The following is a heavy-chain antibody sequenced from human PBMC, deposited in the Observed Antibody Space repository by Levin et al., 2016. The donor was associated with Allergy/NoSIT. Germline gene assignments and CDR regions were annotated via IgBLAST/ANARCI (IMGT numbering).Heavy chain of an antibody. CDR3: AKRHVDTDLSYYYYGMDV. Sequence: GGSLRLSCAASGFTFSSYAMSWVRQAPGKGLEWVSAISGSGGSTYYADSVKGRFTISRDNSKNTLYLQMNSLRAEDTAVYYCAKRHVDTDLSYYYYGMDVWGQGTTVTVSS. D-gene: IGHD5-18*01. CDR2: ISGSGGST. V-gene: IGHV3-23*01. J-gene: IGHJ6*02. CDR1: GFTFSSYA.